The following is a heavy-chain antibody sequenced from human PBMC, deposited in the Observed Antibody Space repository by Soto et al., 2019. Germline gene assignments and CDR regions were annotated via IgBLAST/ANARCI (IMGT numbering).Heavy chain of an antibody. J-gene: IGHJ5*02. CDR3: ARRVGLGGNWFGP. CDR1: GGSISISLYY. D-gene: IGHD3-16*01. CDR2: IYYSGTT. Sequence: PSETLSLTCTVSGGSISISLYYWGWIRQPPGKGLEWIGSIYYSGTTYYNPSLKSRVTISVDSSQNQFSLKLNSVTAADTAIYYCARRVGLGGNWFGPWGQGILVTVSS. V-gene: IGHV4-39*01.